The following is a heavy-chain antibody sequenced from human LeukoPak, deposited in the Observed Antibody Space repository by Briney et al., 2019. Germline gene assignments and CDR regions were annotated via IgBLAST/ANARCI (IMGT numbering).Heavy chain of an antibody. D-gene: IGHD2-2*01. Sequence: ASVKVSCKASGYTFTGYYMHWVRQAPGQGLEWMGWINPNSGGTNYAQKFQGRVTMTRDTSISTAYMELSRLRSDDTAAYYCARDLGYCSSTSCYWGQGTLVTVSS. V-gene: IGHV1-2*02. CDR2: INPNSGGT. CDR1: GYTFTGYY. J-gene: IGHJ4*02. CDR3: ARDLGYCSSTSCY.